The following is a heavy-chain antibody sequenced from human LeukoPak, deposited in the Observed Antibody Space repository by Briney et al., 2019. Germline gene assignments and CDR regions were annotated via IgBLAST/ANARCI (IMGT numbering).Heavy chain of an antibody. Sequence: SETLSLTCDVSGYSISSGHYWGWIRQSPGKGLEWIASMYNSGSTYFKSSLKSRVTISLDTPKNQFSLTLHSVTAADTAVYYCARHVYGRHQLQAYHFDYWGQGILVTVSS. CDR2: MYNSGST. J-gene: IGHJ4*02. D-gene: IGHD2-2*01. CDR3: ARHVYGRHQLQAYHFDY. CDR1: GYSISSGHY. V-gene: IGHV4-38-2*01.